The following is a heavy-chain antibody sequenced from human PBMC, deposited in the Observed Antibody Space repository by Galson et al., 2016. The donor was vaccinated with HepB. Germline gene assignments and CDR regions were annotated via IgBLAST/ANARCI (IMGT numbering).Heavy chain of an antibody. CDR1: GYTFTSYA. D-gene: IGHD6-13*01. CDR3: ARVDYSSSWFAFDI. J-gene: IGHJ3*02. V-gene: IGHV1-3*01. Sequence: SVKVSCKASGYTFTSYAIHWVRQAPGQRLEWMGWINAGNGNTKYSQKFQGRATITRDTSASTAYMELSSLRSEDTAVYYCARVDYSSSWFAFDIWGQGTMVTVSS. CDR2: INAGNGNT.